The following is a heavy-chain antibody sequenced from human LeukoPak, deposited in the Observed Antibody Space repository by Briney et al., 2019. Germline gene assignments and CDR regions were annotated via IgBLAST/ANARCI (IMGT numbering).Heavy chain of an antibody. J-gene: IGHJ4*02. CDR1: GFTFSTHA. V-gene: IGHV3-23*01. CDR3: AKPFRYYDFWSGYYSY. Sequence: PGGSLRLSCVASGFTFSTHAMSWVRLAPGKGLEWVSAISASDGSTYYADSVKGRFTISRDNSKDTLYLQMNSLRAEDTAVYYCAKPFRYYDFWSGYYSYWGQGTLVTVSS. CDR2: ISASDGST. D-gene: IGHD3-3*01.